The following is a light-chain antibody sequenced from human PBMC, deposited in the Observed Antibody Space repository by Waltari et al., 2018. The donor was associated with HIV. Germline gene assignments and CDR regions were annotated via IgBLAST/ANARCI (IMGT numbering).Light chain of an antibody. CDR1: QTITSY. CDR3: HQSYSTPYT. CDR2: GTS. V-gene: IGKV1-39*01. J-gene: IGKJ2*01. Sequence: DIQMTQFPSSLSASVGDRVTITCRASQTITSYLNWYQQKPGKAPKLLIYGTSNLQSGVSSRFSGGGSGTDFTLTIRSAQPEDFATYYCHQSYSTPYTFGQGTRLEIK.